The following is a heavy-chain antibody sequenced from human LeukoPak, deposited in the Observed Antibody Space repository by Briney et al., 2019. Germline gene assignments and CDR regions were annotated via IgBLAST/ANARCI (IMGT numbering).Heavy chain of an antibody. J-gene: IGHJ6*03. CDR1: GYTFTGYY. CDR3: ARVRGDTRMIYYYYYYMDV. D-gene: IGHD3-16*01. Sequence: GASVKVSCKSSGYTFTGYYIHWVRQAPGQGLEWLGRINPNNGDTSSAQGFQGRVTLTRDTSISTAYMELSSLRSDDTAVYYCARVRGDTRMIYYYYYYMDVWGKGTTVTISS. CDR2: INPNNGDT. V-gene: IGHV1-2*06.